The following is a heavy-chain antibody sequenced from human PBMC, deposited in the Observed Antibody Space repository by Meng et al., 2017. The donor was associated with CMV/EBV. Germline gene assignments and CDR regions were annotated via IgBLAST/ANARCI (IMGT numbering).Heavy chain of an antibody. CDR1: GYTFTGYY. Sequence: ASVKVSCKASGYTFTGYYMHWVRQAPGQGLEWMGWINPNSGGTNYAQKFQGRVTMTRDTSISTAYMELSRLRSDDTTVYYCARSYCGGDCPFQHWGQGTLVTVSS. V-gene: IGHV1-2*02. CDR2: INPNSGGT. J-gene: IGHJ1*01. CDR3: ARSYCGGDCPFQH. D-gene: IGHD2-21*01.